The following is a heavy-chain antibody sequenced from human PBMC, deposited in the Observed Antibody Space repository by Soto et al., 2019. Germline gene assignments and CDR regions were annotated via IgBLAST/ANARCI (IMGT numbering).Heavy chain of an antibody. V-gene: IGHV4-34*01. CDR2: INHSGST. D-gene: IGHD5-18*01. Sequence: SLSLSCAVYGGSFSGYYWSWIRQPPGKGLEWIGEINHSGSTNYNPSLKSRVTISVDTSKNQFSLKLSSVTAADTAVYYCARVVRYSYGKGYYYYYGMDVWGPGTTLTVS. J-gene: IGHJ6*02. CDR1: GGSFSGYY. CDR3: ARVVRYSYGKGYYYYYGMDV.